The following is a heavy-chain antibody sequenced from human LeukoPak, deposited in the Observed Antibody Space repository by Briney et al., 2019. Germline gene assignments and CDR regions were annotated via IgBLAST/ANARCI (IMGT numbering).Heavy chain of an antibody. J-gene: IGHJ4*02. CDR3: ASRGYLMEFDY. D-gene: IGHD2-15*01. Sequence: PSETLSLTCAVYGGSFSGYYWSWIRQPPGKGLEWIGEINHSGSTNYNPSLKSRVTISVDTSKNQFSLKLSSVTAADTAVYYCASRGYLMEFDYWGQGTLVTVSS. CDR1: GGSFSGYY. V-gene: IGHV4-34*01. CDR2: INHSGST.